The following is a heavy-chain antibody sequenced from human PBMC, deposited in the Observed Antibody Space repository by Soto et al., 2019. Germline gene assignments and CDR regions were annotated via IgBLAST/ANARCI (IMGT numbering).Heavy chain of an antibody. J-gene: IGHJ6*03. Sequence: SETLSLNCAVYGEAFSGYYWKWYRKPPGKGLEWIGDKEHGGSTTYNPSLQSRVSVSLDLVRKQVSLQLTSVTAADSATYYCARGHIVSSNFYFMEVWGKGTTVTVSS. CDR1: GEAFSGYY. CDR2: KEHGGST. D-gene: IGHD3-16*02. CDR3: ARGHIVSSNFYFMEV. V-gene: IGHV4-34*01.